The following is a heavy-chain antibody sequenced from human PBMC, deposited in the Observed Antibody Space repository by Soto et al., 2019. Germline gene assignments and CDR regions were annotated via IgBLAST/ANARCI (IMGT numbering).Heavy chain of an antibody. V-gene: IGHV4-59*01. CDR3: ARTYGGYYDY. Sequence: SETLSLTCTVSGGSISSYYWSWIRQPPGKGLEWIGYIYYSGSTNYNPSLKSRVTISVDTSKNQFSLKLSSVTAADTAVYYCARTYGGYYDYWGQGTLVTAPQ. J-gene: IGHJ4*02. D-gene: IGHD2-8*01. CDR1: GGSISSYY. CDR2: IYYSGST.